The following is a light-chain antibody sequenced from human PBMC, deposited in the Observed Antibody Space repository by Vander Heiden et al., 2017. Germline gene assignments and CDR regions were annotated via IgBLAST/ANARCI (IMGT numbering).Light chain of an antibody. V-gene: IGLV2-14*01. Sequence: QSALTQPASVSASPGQSITIPCTGTSRDDGGYTYVSWYQQPAGKAPKLILYEVSSRPSGVSSRFSGSKSGNTASLTISGLQAEDEADFFCASYTSSNALIFGGRTRLTVL. CDR3: ASYTSSNALI. CDR1: SRDDGGYTY. J-gene: IGLJ2*01. CDR2: EVS.